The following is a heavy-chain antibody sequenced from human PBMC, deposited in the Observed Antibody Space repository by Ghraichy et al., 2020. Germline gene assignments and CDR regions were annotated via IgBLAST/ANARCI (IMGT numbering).Heavy chain of an antibody. J-gene: IGHJ4*02. Sequence: GGSLRLSCAASGFTFSNYMMNWVRQTPGKGLEWVSSISSSSTFIYYADSVKGRFAISRDNAKNSVYLQMNSLGAEDTAVYYCARDDGSGFYSRTTTELWGQGTPVTVSS. V-gene: IGHV3-21*01. D-gene: IGHD3-22*01. CDR1: GFTFSNYM. CDR3: ARDDGSGFYSRTTTEL. CDR2: ISSSSTFI.